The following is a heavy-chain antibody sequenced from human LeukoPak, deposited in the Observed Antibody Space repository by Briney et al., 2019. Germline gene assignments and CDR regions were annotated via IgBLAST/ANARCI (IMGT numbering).Heavy chain of an antibody. J-gene: IGHJ4*02. CDR3: ARDSGGSNDY. V-gene: IGHV4-59*01. D-gene: IGHD6-13*01. CDR2: IYYSAST. CDR1: GGSISSYY. Sequence: ETLSLTCTVSGGSISSYYWSWIRQPPGKGLEWIGYIYYSASTNYNPSLKSRVTISVDTSKNQFSLKLSSVTAADTAVYYCARDSGGSNDYWGQGTLVTVSS.